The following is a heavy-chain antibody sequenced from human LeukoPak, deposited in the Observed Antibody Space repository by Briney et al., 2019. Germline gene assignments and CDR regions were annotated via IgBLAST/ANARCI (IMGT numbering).Heavy chain of an antibody. CDR1: GGTFSNYG. J-gene: IGHJ6*02. Sequence: SVKVSCKTSGGTFSNYGFSWVRQAPGQGPEWMGRIIPMFGITNYAQKFQGRVTITADKSTSTAYMEVSSLRSEDTAVYYCARRSRDPGYYYGMDVWGQGTTVTVSS. D-gene: IGHD2-2*01. CDR3: ARRSRDPGYYYGMDV. CDR2: IIPMFGIT. V-gene: IGHV1-69*04.